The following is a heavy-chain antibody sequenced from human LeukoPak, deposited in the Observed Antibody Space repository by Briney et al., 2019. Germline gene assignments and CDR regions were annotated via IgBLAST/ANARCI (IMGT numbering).Heavy chain of an antibody. Sequence: PSETLSLTCTVSGDSISSGGHYWSWIRQHPGKGLEWIGYIYYSGTTYYNPSFKSRITISVDMSKNQFSLKVSSVTAADTAVYYCARDSSGKIDYWGQGTLVTVSS. J-gene: IGHJ4*02. CDR1: GDSISSGGHY. CDR3: ARDSSGKIDY. CDR2: IYYSGTT. D-gene: IGHD1-26*01. V-gene: IGHV4-31*03.